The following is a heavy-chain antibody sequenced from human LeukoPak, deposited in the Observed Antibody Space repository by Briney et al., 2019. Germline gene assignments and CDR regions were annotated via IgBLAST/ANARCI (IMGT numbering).Heavy chain of an antibody. Sequence: TGGSLRLSCAASGFSISSYWMHWVRQVPGKGLVWVSRISPDGSTTGYADSAKGRFTASRDNARNTLYLQINSLRAEDSAVYYCTRDRTTITLFELWGQGTLVTVSS. J-gene: IGHJ4*02. D-gene: IGHD4-11*01. CDR2: ISPDGSTT. CDR1: GFSISSYW. CDR3: TRDRTTITLFEL. V-gene: IGHV3-74*01.